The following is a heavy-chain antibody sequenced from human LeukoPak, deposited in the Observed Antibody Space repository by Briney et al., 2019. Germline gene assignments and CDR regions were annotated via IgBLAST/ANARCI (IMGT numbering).Heavy chain of an antibody. V-gene: IGHV3-11*01. CDR1: GFTFSDYY. J-gene: IGHJ6*02. CDR3: ARVGYCSSTSCYTDYYYGMDV. D-gene: IGHD2-2*02. Sequence: GGSLRLSCAASGFTFSDYYMSWIRQAPGKGLEWVSYISSSGSTIYYADSVKGRFTISRDNAKNSLYLQMNSPRAEDTAVYYCARVGYCSSTSCYTDYYYGMDVWGQGTTVTVSS. CDR2: ISSSGSTI.